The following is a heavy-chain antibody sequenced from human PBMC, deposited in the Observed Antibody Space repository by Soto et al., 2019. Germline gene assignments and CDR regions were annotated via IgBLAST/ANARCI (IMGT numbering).Heavy chain of an antibody. CDR2: IIPIFGTA. Sequence: RASVKVSCKASGGTFSSYAISWVRQAPGQGLEWMGGIIPIFGTANYAQKFQGRVTITADESTSTAYMELSSLRSEDTAVYYCARTGVEMATILSQSGIYYYYGMDVWGQGTTVTVSS. D-gene: IGHD5-12*01. J-gene: IGHJ6*02. CDR3: ARTGVEMATILSQSGIYYYYGMDV. CDR1: GGTFSSYA. V-gene: IGHV1-69*13.